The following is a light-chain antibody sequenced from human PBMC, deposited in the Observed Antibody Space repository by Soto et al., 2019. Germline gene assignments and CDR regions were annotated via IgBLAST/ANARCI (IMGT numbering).Light chain of an antibody. CDR3: PQSYRNPPIT. V-gene: IGKV1-39*01. Sequence: LHMTHSPSSLSASLGYIVTITCRSSQSIIMYLNWYQQKPGKAPKLLIYAASSLQSGVPSRFRGSGSGTDFTLTISSLQPEHFANYSRPQSYRNPPITFGPGTRLEIK. CDR2: AAS. CDR1: QSIIMY. J-gene: IGKJ5*01.